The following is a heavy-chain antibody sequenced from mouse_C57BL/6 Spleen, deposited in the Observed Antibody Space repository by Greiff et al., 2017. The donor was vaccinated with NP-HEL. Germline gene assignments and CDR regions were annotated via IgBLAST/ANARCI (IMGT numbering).Heavy chain of an antibody. J-gene: IGHJ2*01. CDR3: ARWEAQARDYFDY. V-gene: IGHV14-3*01. Sequence: VQLKESVAELVRPGASVKLSCTASGFNIKNTYMHWVKQRPEQGLEWIGRIDPANGNTKYAPKFQGKATITADKSSNTAYLQLSSLTSEDTAIYYCARWEAQARDYFDYWGQGTTLTVSS. CDR2: IDPANGNT. CDR1: GFNIKNTY. D-gene: IGHD3-2*02.